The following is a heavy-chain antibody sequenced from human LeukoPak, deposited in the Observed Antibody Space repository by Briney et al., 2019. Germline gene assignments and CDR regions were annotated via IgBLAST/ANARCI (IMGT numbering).Heavy chain of an antibody. Sequence: KASETLSLTCTVSGGSISSGSYYWSWIRQPAGKGLEWIGRIYTSGSTNYNPSLKSRVTISVDTPKNQFSLKLSSVTAADTAVYYCARGYSGSYNWFDPWGQGTLVTVSS. CDR1: GGSISSGSYY. V-gene: IGHV4-61*02. D-gene: IGHD1-26*01. CDR3: ARGYSGSYNWFDP. J-gene: IGHJ5*02. CDR2: IYTSGST.